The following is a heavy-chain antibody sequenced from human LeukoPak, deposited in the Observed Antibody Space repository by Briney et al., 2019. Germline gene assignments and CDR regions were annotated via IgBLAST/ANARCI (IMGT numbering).Heavy chain of an antibody. CDR2: IYYSGTT. J-gene: IGHJ4*02. CDR3: ARAVDGSSRHGGGFY. Sequence: SETLSLTCNVSGGSIRGYYWSWIRQPPGKGLEWIGYIYYSGTTNYNPSLKSRVSMSVDTSKNQFSLKLSSVTAADTAVYYCARAVDGSSRHGGGFYWGQGTLVTVSS. V-gene: IGHV4-59*01. CDR1: GGSIRGYY. D-gene: IGHD6-13*01.